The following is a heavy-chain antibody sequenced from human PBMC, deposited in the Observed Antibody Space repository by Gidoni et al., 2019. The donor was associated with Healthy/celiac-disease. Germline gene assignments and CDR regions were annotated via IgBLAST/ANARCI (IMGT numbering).Heavy chain of an antibody. CDR2: IIPPFGAA. V-gene: IGHV1-69*06. CDR3: ARWGGSYYGDYFDY. Sequence: QVQLVQSGAAVKKPGSSVKVSCKASGGTFSSSATSWVRQAPGQGLEWRGGIIPPFGAANYAQKFQGRVTITADKSTSTAYMELSSLRSEDTAVYYCARWGGSYYGDYFDYWGQGTLVTVSS. J-gene: IGHJ4*02. CDR1: GGTFSSSA. D-gene: IGHD1-26*01.